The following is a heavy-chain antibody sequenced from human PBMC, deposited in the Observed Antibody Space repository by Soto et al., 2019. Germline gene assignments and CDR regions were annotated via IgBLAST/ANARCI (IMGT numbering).Heavy chain of an antibody. D-gene: IGHD1-1*01. V-gene: IGHV3-30*04. J-gene: IGHJ4*02. CDR3: VRDIERIRGPHHNSVGHGH. CDR1: GFTFNSYA. CDR2: ISFNGIDT. Sequence: AVGSLRLSCAASGFTFNSYAMHWVRQAPGQGLEWVAVISFNGIDTYYADSVKGRVTISRDNSRNTVFLQMTSLRTEDTAVFYCVRDIERIRGPHHNSVGHGHWGQGTLVTVSS.